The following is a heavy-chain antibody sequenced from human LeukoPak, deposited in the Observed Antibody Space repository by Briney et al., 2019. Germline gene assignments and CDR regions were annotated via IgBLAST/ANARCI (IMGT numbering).Heavy chain of an antibody. CDR2: IYHSGST. D-gene: IGHD5-18*01. V-gene: IGHV4-4*02. J-gene: IGHJ4*02. CDR3: ASYKRGYSYGYVTGPPGFFDY. CDR1: GGSISSSNW. Sequence: SGTLSLTCSVSGGSISSSNWWSWVRQPPGKGLEWIGEIYHSGSTNYNPSLKSRVTISVDKSKNQFSLKLSSVTAADTAVYYCASYKRGYSYGYVTGPPGFFDYWGQGTLVTVSS.